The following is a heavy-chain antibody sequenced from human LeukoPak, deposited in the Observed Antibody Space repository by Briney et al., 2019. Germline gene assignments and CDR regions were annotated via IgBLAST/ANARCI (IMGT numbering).Heavy chain of an antibody. CDR3: VRGVTRGYIYAD. V-gene: IGHV4-30-4*07. CDR2: VFTTGTT. Sequence: SEPLSLPCAVSGGSISSGGYSWWWVRQPPGKGLEWIGYVFTTGTTYYNPSLNSRVTISLDMSKNQFFLKLRSVTAADTAVYFCVRGVTRGYIYADWGQGTLVTVSS. J-gene: IGHJ4*02. CDR1: GGSISSGGYS. D-gene: IGHD5-18*01.